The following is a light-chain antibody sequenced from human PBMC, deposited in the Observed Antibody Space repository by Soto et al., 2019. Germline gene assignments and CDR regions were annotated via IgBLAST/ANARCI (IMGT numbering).Light chain of an antibody. Sequence: DIQLTQSPSFLSASVGDRVTITCRASQGISSYLAWYQQKPGKAPKLLIYAASTLQSGVPSRFSGSGSGTEFTLTISSLQPEDFATYYCQQLSSYPVTFGQGTRLEIK. J-gene: IGKJ5*01. CDR2: AAS. CDR1: QGISSY. CDR3: QQLSSYPVT. V-gene: IGKV1-9*01.